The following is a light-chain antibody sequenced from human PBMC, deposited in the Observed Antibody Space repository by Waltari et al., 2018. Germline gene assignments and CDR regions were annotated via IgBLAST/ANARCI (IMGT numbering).Light chain of an antibody. Sequence: QSVLTQPPSASGTPGQRVTIPCSGSSSNIGSNYVYWYQPLPGTAPKPLIYRNNQRPSGVPDRFSGSKSGTSASLAISGLRSEDEADYYCAAWDDSLSGFYVFGTGTKVTVL. V-gene: IGLV1-47*01. CDR2: RNN. CDR1: SSNIGSNY. J-gene: IGLJ1*01. CDR3: AAWDDSLSGFYV.